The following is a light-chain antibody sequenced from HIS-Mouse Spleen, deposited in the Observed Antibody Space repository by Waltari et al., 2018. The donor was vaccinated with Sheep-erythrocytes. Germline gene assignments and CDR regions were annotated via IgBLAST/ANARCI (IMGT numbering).Light chain of an antibody. CDR1: SSYDVGFNY. CDR2: AVS. CDR3: CSYAGSYTWV. J-gene: IGLJ3*02. V-gene: IGLV2-11*01. Sequence: QSALTQPRSVSGSPGQSVTISCTGTSSYDVGFNYVSWYQQHPGKAPKLMIYAVSKRPSGVPDRFSGSKSGNTASLTISGLQAEDEADYYCCSYAGSYTWVFGGGTKLTVL.